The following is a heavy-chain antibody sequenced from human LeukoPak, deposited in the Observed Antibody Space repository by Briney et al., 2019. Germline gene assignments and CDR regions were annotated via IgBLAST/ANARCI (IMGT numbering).Heavy chain of an antibody. J-gene: IGHJ3*02. V-gene: IGHV3-30*03. D-gene: IGHD3-22*01. CDR1: GFTFSSYG. Sequence: GGSLRLSCAASGFTFSSYGMHWVRQAPGKGLEWVAVISYDGSNKYYADSVKGRFTISRDNSKNTLYLQMNSLRAEDTAVYYCATPSLAVITDAFDIWGQGTMVTVSS. CDR2: ISYDGSNK. CDR3: ATPSLAVITDAFDI.